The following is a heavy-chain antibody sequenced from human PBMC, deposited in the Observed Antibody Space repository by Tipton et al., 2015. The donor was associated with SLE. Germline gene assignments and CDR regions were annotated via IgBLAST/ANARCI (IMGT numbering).Heavy chain of an antibody. CDR3: ASGGVRIPPHDAFAM. Sequence: TLSLTCTVSGGSFSSGSFFWTWIRQPAGKGLEWIGHIQASGSTRYNPSLKSRVTISVDTSTNVFSLKLTSVTAADTAVYYCASGGVRIPPHDAFAMWGQGTVVTVSS. CDR2: IQASGST. J-gene: IGHJ3*02. CDR1: GGSFSSGSFF. V-gene: IGHV4-61*09. D-gene: IGHD3-16*01.